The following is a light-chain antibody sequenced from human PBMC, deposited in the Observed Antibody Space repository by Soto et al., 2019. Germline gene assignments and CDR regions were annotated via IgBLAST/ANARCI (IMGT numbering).Light chain of an antibody. CDR1: QSVSSN. CDR3: QQYNNWPRT. Sequence: EIVMTQSPATLSVSPGERATLSCRASQSVSSNLAWYQQKPGQAPRLLIYGASIRATGIPARFSGSGSGTDFTLTISSLQSEDFAVYYCQQYNNWPRTFGQGTKV. V-gene: IGKV3D-15*01. J-gene: IGKJ1*01. CDR2: GAS.